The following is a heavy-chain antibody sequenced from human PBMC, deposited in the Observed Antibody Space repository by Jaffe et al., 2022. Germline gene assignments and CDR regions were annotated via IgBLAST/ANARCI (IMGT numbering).Heavy chain of an antibody. V-gene: IGHV3-30*18. CDR3: AKDPYCGGDCYSPGSLVEYFQH. J-gene: IGHJ1*01. D-gene: IGHD2-21*01. CDR1: GFTFSSYG. CDR2: ISYDGSNK. Sequence: QVQLVESGGGVVQPGRSLRLSCAASGFTFSSYGMHWVRQAPGKGLEWVAVISYDGSNKYYADSVKGRFTISRDNSKNTLYLQMNSLRAEDTAVYYCAKDPYCGGDCYSPGSLVEYFQHWGQGTLVTVSS.